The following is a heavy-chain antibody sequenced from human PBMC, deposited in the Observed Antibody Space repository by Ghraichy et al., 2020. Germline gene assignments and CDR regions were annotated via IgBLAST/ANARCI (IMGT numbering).Heavy chain of an antibody. CDR2: IYPGDSDT. CDR3: ARLLRGSYDFWSGWYYFDY. D-gene: IGHD3-3*01. CDR1: GYSFTSYW. J-gene: IGHJ4*02. V-gene: IGHV5-51*01. Sequence: GESLNISCKGSGYSFTSYWIGWVRQMPGKGLEWMGIIYPGDSDTRYSPSFQGQVTISANKSISTAYLQWSSLKASDTAMYYCARLLRGSYDFWSGWYYFDYWGQGTLVTVSS.